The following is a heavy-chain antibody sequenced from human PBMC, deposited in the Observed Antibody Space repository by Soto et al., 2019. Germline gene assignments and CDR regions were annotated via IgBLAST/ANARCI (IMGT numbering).Heavy chain of an antibody. Sequence: QVQLVQSGAEVKKPGASVKVSCKASGYTFTSYAMHWVRQAPGQRLEWMGWINAGNGNTKYSQKFQGRVTITRDTSASTAYMELSSLRSEDTAVYYCAGIRGGRGLMLYAPSDAFDIWGQGTMVTVSS. J-gene: IGHJ3*02. V-gene: IGHV1-3*01. CDR2: INAGNGNT. D-gene: IGHD2-8*01. CDR3: AGIRGGRGLMLYAPSDAFDI. CDR1: GYTFTSYA.